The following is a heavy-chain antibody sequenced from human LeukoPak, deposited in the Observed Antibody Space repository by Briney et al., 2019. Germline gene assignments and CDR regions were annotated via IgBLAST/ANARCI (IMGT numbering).Heavy chain of an antibody. J-gene: IGHJ4*02. Sequence: GRSLRLSCAVSGFTFDDYAMHWVRQVPGKGLEWVSGISWNGGNTAYADSVKGRFTISRDNAKNSLHLQMNSLRTEDTALYYCARGSTHYDVLTGYHYYFDYWGQGTLVTVSS. CDR3: ARGSTHYDVLTGYHYYFDY. CDR2: ISWNGGNT. V-gene: IGHV3-9*01. CDR1: GFTFDDYA. D-gene: IGHD3-9*01.